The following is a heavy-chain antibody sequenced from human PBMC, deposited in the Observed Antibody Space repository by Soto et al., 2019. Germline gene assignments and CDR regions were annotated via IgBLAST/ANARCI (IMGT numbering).Heavy chain of an antibody. Sequence: PSETLSLTCTVSCGSISDRSFHWGRIRQHPGKGLEWIGSIYYNGSTYYSPSLKRRVTISVDTSKNQFSLKLSSVTAADTAVYYCARRERAAGTDWWFDPWVQRALVTVSS. D-gene: IGHD6-13*01. CDR1: CGSISDRSFH. CDR2: IYYNGST. V-gene: IGHV4-39*01. CDR3: ARRERAAGTDWWFDP. J-gene: IGHJ5*02.